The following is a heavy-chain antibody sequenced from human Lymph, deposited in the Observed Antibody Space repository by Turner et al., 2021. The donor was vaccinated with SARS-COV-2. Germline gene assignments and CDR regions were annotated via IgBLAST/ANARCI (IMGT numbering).Heavy chain of an antibody. CDR3: ARFPVWGAFDI. CDR1: GGSISSGGYY. J-gene: IGHJ3*02. Sequence: QVPLQESGPGLVTPSQTLSLTCTVSGGSISSGGYYWRWIRQHAGKGLEWIGYIYYSGGAYYNPSLESRVTISVDTSKNQCSLNLSSVTAADTAVYYCARFPVWGAFDIWGQGTMVTVSS. V-gene: IGHV4-31*03. D-gene: IGHD3-16*01. CDR2: IYYSGGA.